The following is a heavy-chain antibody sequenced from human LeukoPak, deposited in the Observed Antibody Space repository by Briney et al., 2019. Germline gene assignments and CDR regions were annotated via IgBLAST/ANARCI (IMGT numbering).Heavy chain of an antibody. CDR3: ARDVSPPYYYDSSGYYGAFDI. CDR1: GGTFSSYA. D-gene: IGHD3-22*01. V-gene: IGHV1-69*06. Sequence: SVKVSCKASGGTFSSYAISWVRQAPGQGLEWMGGIIPIFGTANYAQKFQGRVTITADKSTSTAYMELSSLRSEDTAVYYCARDVSPPYYYDSSGYYGAFDIWGQGTMVTVSS. J-gene: IGHJ3*02. CDR2: IIPIFGTA.